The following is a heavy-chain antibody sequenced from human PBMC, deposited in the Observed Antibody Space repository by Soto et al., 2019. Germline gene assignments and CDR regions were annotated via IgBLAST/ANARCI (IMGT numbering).Heavy chain of an antibody. V-gene: IGHV1-18*01. CDR1: GYRFASYA. CDR2: ISAYNGNT. Sequence: ASVKVSCKASGYRFASYAIGWVRQAPGQGLEWVGWISAYNGNTNYAQKLQGRVTMTTDTSTSTAYMELRSLRSDDTAVYCARDRAVAGQVGDYWGQGTLVTVSS. J-gene: IGHJ4*02. CDR3: ARDRAVAGQVGDY. D-gene: IGHD6-19*01.